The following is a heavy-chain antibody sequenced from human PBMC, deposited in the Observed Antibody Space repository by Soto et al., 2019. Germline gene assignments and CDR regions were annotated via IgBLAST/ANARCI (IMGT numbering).Heavy chain of an antibody. CDR3: ATSHYYSDSSGYPQAFDI. CDR1: GGTFSSYA. D-gene: IGHD3-22*01. J-gene: IGHJ3*02. CDR2: IIPIFGTA. V-gene: IGHV1-69*13. Sequence: ASVKVSCKASGGTFSSYAISWVRQAPGQGLEWMGGIIPIFGTANYAQKFQGRVTITADESTSTAYMELSSLRSEDTAVYYCATSHYYSDSSGYPQAFDIWGQGSRVTVSS.